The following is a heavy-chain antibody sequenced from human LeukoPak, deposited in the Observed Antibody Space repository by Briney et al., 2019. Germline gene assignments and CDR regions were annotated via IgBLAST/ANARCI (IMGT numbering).Heavy chain of an antibody. CDR1: GYTLTELS. Sequence: ASVKVSCKVSGYTLTELSMHWVRQAPGKGPEWMGGFDPEDGETIYAQKFQGRVTMTEDTSTDTAYMELSSLRSEDTAVYYCATDGLSGLSTGTKSFDYWGQGTLVTVSS. CDR3: ATDGLSGLSTGTKSFDY. D-gene: IGHD1-7*01. CDR2: FDPEDGET. V-gene: IGHV1-24*01. J-gene: IGHJ4*02.